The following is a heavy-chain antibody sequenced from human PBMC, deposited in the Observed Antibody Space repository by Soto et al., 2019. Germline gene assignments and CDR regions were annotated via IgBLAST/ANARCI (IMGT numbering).Heavy chain of an antibody. J-gene: IGHJ6*02. CDR2: IIPIFGTA. V-gene: IGHV1-69*13. CDR3: ARGDITIFGVVPSDDYYYGMDV. D-gene: IGHD3-3*01. CDR1: GGTFSSYA. Sequence: SVKVSCKASGGTFSSYAISWVRQAPGQGLEWMGGIIPIFGTANYAQKLQGRVTITADESTSTAYMELSSLRSEDTAVYYCARGDITIFGVVPSDDYYYGMDVWGQGTTVTVSS.